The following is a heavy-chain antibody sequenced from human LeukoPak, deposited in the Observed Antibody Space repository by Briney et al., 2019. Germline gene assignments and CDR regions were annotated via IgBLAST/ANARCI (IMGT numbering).Heavy chain of an antibody. V-gene: IGHV3-23*01. CDR2: ISSSSDNT. J-gene: IGHJ4*02. Sequence: GGSLRLSCAASGFTFTSYAMGWVRQAPGKGLEWVSTISSSSDNTYYADSVKGRFTVSRDNSKNTLFLQMNSLRAEDTAVYYCARQRRENYFDYWGQGTLVTVSS. CDR1: GFTFTSYA. CDR3: ARQRRENYFDY.